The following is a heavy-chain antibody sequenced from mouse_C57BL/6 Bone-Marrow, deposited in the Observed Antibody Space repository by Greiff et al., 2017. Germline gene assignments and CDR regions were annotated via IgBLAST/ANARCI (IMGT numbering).Heavy chain of an antibody. CDR2: IDPSDSYT. J-gene: IGHJ4*01. Sequence: VQLQQPGAELVRPGTSVKLSCKASGYTFTSYWMHWVKQRPGQGLEWIGVIDPSDSYTNYNQKFKGKATLTVDTSSSTAYMQLSSLTSEDSAVYYCARSAVPYAMDYWGQGTSVTVSS. CDR1: GYTFTSYW. D-gene: IGHD3-1*01. CDR3: ARSAVPYAMDY. V-gene: IGHV1-59*01.